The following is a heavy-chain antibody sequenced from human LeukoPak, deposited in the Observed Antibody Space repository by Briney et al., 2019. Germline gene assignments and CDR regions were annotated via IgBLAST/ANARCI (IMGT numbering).Heavy chain of an antibody. V-gene: IGHV3-48*03. J-gene: IGHJ4*02. D-gene: IGHD2-15*01. CDR1: GFTFSSYE. CDR3: AKGPYCSGGSCYFLNDLYFDY. CDR2: ISSSGSTI. Sequence: GGSLRLSCAASGFTFSSYEMNWVRQAPGKGLEWLSYISSSGSTIYYADSVKGRFTISRDNAKNSLYLQMNSLRAEDTAIYYCAKGPYCSGGSCYFLNDLYFDYWGQGTLVTVSS.